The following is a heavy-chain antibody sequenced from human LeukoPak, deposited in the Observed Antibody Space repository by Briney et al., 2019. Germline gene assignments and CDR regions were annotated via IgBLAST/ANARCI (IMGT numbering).Heavy chain of an antibody. CDR3: ARQGVVGSKRQYYLDH. CDR1: GGSISRYY. D-gene: IGHD1-26*01. Sequence: PSETLSDTCTVSGGSISRYYWSWIQQPPGKGLEWIGYIYYSGSTNYNPSLKSRVTISVDTSKNQFSLKLSSVTAADTAVYYCARQGVVGSKRQYYLDHWPGGPVVTVSS. V-gene: IGHV4-59*08. CDR2: IYYSGST. J-gene: IGHJ4*02.